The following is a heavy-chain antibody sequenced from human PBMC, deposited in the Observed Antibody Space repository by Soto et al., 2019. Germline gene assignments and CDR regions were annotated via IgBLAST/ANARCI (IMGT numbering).Heavy chain of an antibody. Sequence: NPSETLSLTCSVSGGSISSSSYYWAWIRQPPGKGLEWIGSIYYSGSTYYNPSLKSRVTISVDTSKRQFSLKLSSVTAADRAVYYCARQIDYYDSSGYDYWGQGTLVTVSS. CDR2: IYYSGST. V-gene: IGHV4-39*01. J-gene: IGHJ4*02. D-gene: IGHD3-22*01. CDR1: GGSISSSSYY. CDR3: ARQIDYYDSSGYDY.